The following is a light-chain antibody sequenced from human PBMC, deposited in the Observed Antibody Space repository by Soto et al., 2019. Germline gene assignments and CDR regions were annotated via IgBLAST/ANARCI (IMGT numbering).Light chain of an antibody. Sequence: QSVLTQPASVSGSLGQSISISCTEDSSDLTYNSVSWYQHHPHKAPKLIIYDVSYRPSGVSTRFSGSQSAGSASLTISGLQAEDEADHYCSSSTPTRGLVFGSGTKVTVL. CDR1: SSDLTYNS. CDR3: SSSTPTRGLV. CDR2: DVS. J-gene: IGLJ1*01. V-gene: IGLV2-14*01.